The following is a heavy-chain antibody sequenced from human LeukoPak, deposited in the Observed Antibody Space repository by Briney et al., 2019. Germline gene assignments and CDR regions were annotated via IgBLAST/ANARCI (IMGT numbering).Heavy chain of an antibody. Sequence: AETLSLTCTVSGGSISSYYWSWVRQHPGKGPEWHGYIYNSGITNYNPSLKSRVTISVDTSKSQFSLKLRSVTAADTAVYYCARGLRYSSLCYDYLMDVWGKGTTVTVSS. V-gene: IGHV4-59*01. D-gene: IGHD6-13*01. CDR3: ARGLRYSSLCYDYLMDV. J-gene: IGHJ6*03. CDR2: IYNSGIT. CDR1: GGSISSYY.